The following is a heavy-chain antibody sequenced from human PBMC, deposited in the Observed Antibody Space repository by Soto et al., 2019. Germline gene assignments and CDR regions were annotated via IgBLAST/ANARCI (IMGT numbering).Heavy chain of an antibody. V-gene: IGHV1-2*02. Sequence: QVQLVQSGAEVKKPGASVKVSCKASGYTFSAYYINWVRQAPGQGLEWMGWLNPNSGDTKFTQNFKGRVTMTRDTSIRTAYMELSNLRSDDTAIYYCARGHCSSGSCHSWFDSWGQGTLVTVSS. J-gene: IGHJ5*01. CDR3: ARGHCSSGSCHSWFDS. CDR1: GYTFSAYY. D-gene: IGHD2-2*01. CDR2: LNPNSGDT.